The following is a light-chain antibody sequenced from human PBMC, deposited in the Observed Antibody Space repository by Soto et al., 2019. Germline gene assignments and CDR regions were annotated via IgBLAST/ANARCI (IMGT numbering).Light chain of an antibody. CDR1: QSIFPW. CDR2: KAS. J-gene: IGKJ1*01. CDR3: QQYNSYST. Sequence: DIQTPPSPSTLPASVGDSVHITCRASQSIFPWFAWYQQNPGKAPTLLLYKASSLGSGVPSRFTGSRSGTEFTLTISSLQPGHFATYYCQQYNSYSTFGQGPKEDIK. V-gene: IGKV1-5*03.